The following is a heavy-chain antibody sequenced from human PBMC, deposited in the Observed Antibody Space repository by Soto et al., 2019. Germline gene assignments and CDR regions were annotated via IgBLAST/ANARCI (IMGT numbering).Heavy chain of an antibody. J-gene: IGHJ5*02. CDR3: ARRGYSSGWYWFDP. CDR1: GYTFTSYG. V-gene: IGHV1-18*01. D-gene: IGHD6-19*01. CDR2: ISAYNGNT. Sequence: GASVKVSCKASGYTFTSYGISWVRQAPGQGLEWMGWISAYNGNTNYAQKLQGRVTMTTDTSTSTAYMELRNLRSDDTAVYYCARRGYSSGWYWFDPWGQGTLVTVSS.